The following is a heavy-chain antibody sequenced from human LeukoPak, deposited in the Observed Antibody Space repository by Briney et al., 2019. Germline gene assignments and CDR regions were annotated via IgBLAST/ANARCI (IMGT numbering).Heavy chain of an antibody. CDR3: ARDAVWGYYDSSGYYPLDY. D-gene: IGHD3-22*01. J-gene: IGHJ4*02. Sequence: GGSLRLSCAASGFTFTTYYMNWVRQAPGKGLEWVSSITTSSSYIYYADSVKGRFTISRDNAKNSLYLQMNSLRAEDTAVYYCARDAVWGYYDSSGYYPLDYWGQGTLVTVSS. CDR1: GFTFTTYY. CDR2: ITTSSSYI. V-gene: IGHV3-21*01.